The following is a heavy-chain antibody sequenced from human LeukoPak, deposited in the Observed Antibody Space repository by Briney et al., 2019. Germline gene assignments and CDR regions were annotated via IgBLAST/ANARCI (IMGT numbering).Heavy chain of an antibody. CDR2: INHGGST. D-gene: IGHD2-2*01. V-gene: IGHV4-34*01. Sequence: SETLCLTCAVYGGSFSGYYLSWIRQPPGKGLEWMGEINHGGSTNYNPSLKSRVTISVDTSNNQFSLKLSPVTAADTPVYYWASPETPHCSSTSSHPRNNWFDPWGQGTLVTVSS. CDR3: ASPETPHCSSTSSHPRNNWFDP. J-gene: IGHJ5*02. CDR1: GGSFSGYY.